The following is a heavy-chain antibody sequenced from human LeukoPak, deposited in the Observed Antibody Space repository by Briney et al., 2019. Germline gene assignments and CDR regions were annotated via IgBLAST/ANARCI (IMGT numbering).Heavy chain of an antibody. V-gene: IGHV3-73*01. J-gene: IGHJ6*02. Sequence: GGSLSLSCAASGFIFSGSAMHWVRQASGRGLEWVGRIRSKPNSYATTYAASVKGRLTISRDDSKNTASLQMNSLKTEDTAVYYCTRVVDYYYHGMDVWGQGTTVTVSS. CDR1: GFIFSGSA. D-gene: IGHD6-6*01. CDR2: IRSKPNSYAT. CDR3: TRVVDYYYHGMDV.